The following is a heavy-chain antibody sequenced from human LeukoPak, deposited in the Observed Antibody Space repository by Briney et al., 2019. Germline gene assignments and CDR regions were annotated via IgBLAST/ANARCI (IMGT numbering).Heavy chain of an antibody. CDR2: ISSNGGNT. J-gene: IGHJ4*02. V-gene: IGHV3-64*01. D-gene: IGHD6-19*01. Sequence: GGPLRLSCAASGFTFSSSAMHWVRQAPGKGLEYVSSISSNGGNTYYANSVKGRFTNSRDNSKNTLYLQMGSLRAEDMAVYYCARIRGGWYFDYWGQGTLVTVSS. CDR1: GFTFSSSA. CDR3: ARIRGGWYFDY.